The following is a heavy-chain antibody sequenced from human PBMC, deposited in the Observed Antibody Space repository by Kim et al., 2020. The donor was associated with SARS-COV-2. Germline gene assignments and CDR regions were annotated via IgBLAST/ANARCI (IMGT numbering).Heavy chain of an antibody. Sequence: SVKVSCKASGGTFSSYAISWVRQAPGQGLEWMGGIIPIFGTANYAQKFQGRVTITADESTSTAYMELSSLRSEDTAVYYCARLWWPMYYFDYWGQGTLVTVSS. D-gene: IGHD2-21*01. CDR1: GGTFSSYA. CDR2: IIPIFGTA. J-gene: IGHJ4*02. CDR3: ARLWWPMYYFDY. V-gene: IGHV1-69*13.